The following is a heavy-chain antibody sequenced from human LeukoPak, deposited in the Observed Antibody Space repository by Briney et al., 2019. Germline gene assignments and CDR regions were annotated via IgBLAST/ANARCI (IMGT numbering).Heavy chain of an antibody. CDR3: ARVTVTNDY. CDR2: INHSGST. CDR1: GGSFSGYY. V-gene: IGHV4-34*01. D-gene: IGHD4-11*01. J-gene: IGHJ4*02. Sequence: SETLSLTCAVYGGSFSGYYWSWIRQPPGKGLEWIGEINHSGSTNYNPSLKSRVTISEDTSKNQFSLKLSSVTAADTAVYYCARVTVTNDYWGQGTLVTVSS.